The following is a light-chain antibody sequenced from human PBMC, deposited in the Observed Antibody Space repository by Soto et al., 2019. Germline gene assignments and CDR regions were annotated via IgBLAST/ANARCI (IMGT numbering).Light chain of an antibody. CDR1: ISDIGTYNL. Sequence: QSVLTQPASVSGSPEQSITISCTGTISDIGTYNLVSWYQQHPGKAPKLIIYEGSERPSGVSNRFSGSKFGNTASLTISGLLPEDEADYYCCSHGGSRTFPYVFGTGTKV. V-gene: IGLV2-23*03. CDR3: CSHGGSRTFPYV. CDR2: EGS. J-gene: IGLJ1*01.